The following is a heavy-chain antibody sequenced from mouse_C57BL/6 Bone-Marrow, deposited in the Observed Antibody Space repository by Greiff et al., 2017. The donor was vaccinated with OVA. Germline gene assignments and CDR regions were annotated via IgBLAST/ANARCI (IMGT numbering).Heavy chain of an antibody. D-gene: IGHD1-1*01. J-gene: IGHJ4*01. CDR3: ARENYYGSSYSKDYAMDY. V-gene: IGHV2-2*01. CDR1: GFSLTSYG. CDR2: IWSGGST. Sequence: VQRVESGPGLVQPSQSLSITCTVSGFSLTSYGVHWVRQSPGKGLEWLGVIWSGGSTDYNAAFISRLSISKDNSKSQVFFKMNSLQADDTAIYYCARENYYGSSYSKDYAMDYWGQGTSVTVSS.